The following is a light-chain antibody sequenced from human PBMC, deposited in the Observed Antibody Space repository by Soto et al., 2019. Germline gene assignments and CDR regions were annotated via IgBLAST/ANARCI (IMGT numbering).Light chain of an antibody. CDR3: QQYGSLIT. CDR1: QSLSSSY. CDR2: GSF. V-gene: IGKV3-20*01. J-gene: IGKJ5*01. Sequence: EVVMTQSPATLSLSPGERATLSCRASQSLSSSYLAWYQQKSGQAPRLLIYGSFSRATGIPDRFSGSGSGTDFTLTISRLEPEDFAVYYCQQYGSLITFGQGTRLEI.